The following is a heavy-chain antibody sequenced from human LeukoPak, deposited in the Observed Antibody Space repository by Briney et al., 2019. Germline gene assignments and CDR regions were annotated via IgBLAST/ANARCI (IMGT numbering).Heavy chain of an antibody. J-gene: IGHJ6*02. D-gene: IGHD6-13*01. CDR3: ASPAEQLDYYYYGMDV. CDR2: ISYDGSNK. V-gene: IGHV3-30*04. Sequence: PGGSLRLSCAASGFTFSSYAMHWVRQAPGKGLEWVAVISYDGSNKYYADSVKGRFTISRDNSKNTLYLQMNNLRAEDTAVYYCASPAEQLDYYYYGMDVWGQGTTVTVSS. CDR1: GFTFSSYA.